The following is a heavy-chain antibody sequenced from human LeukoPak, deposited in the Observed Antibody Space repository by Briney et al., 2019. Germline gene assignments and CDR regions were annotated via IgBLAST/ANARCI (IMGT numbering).Heavy chain of an antibody. V-gene: IGHV3-66*01. D-gene: IGHD5-18*01. CDR3: ARDRAYSYGFAYYFAD. J-gene: IGHJ4*02. CDR1: GFTVSDNY. Sequence: GGSLRLSCATSGFTVSDNYMSWVRQAPGKGLEWVSVIYSGGSTFYADSVKGRFTTSRDSSKNTVYLQMNSLRGEDTAVYYCARDRAYSYGFAYYFADWGQGTLVTVSS. CDR2: IYSGGST.